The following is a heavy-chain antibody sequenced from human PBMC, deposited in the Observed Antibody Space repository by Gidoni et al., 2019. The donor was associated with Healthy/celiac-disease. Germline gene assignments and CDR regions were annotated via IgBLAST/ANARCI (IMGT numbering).Heavy chain of an antibody. J-gene: IGHJ4*02. CDR1: GGSFSGYY. CDR2: INHSGST. CDR3: ARVGPTPYSDWVVVVAANRERAYYFDY. D-gene: IGHD2-15*01. V-gene: IGHV4-34*01. Sequence: QVQLQQWGAGLLKPSETLSLTCAVYGGSFSGYYWGWNRQPPGKGLEWIGEINHSGSTNYNPSLTSRVTISVDTSKNQFSLKLSSVTAADTAVYSCARVGPTPYSDWVVVVAANRERAYYFDYWGQGTLVTVSS.